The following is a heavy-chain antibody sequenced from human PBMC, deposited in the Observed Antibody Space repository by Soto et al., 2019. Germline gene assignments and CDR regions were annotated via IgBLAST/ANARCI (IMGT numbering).Heavy chain of an antibody. V-gene: IGHV1-8*01. D-gene: IGHD3-22*01. CDR1: GYTFTSYD. J-gene: IGHJ4*02. Sequence: QVQLVQSGAEVKKPGASVKVSCKASGYTFTSYDINWVRQATGQGLEWMGWLNLNSGNTGYAQKFQGRVTMTRNTSRSTAYMELSSLRSEDTAVYYCARAVHYYYDSSGYYYGVFYFDYWGQGTLVTVSS. CDR3: ARAVHYYYDSSGYYYGVFYFDY. CDR2: LNLNSGNT.